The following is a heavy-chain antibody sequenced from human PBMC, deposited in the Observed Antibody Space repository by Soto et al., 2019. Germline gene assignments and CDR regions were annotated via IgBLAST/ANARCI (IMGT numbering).Heavy chain of an antibody. D-gene: IGHD1-7*01. V-gene: IGHV4-34*01. CDR1: GGSFSCYY. Sequence: PSETLSLTCAVYGGSFSCYYWIWIRQPPGKGLEWIGEINHSGSTNYNPSLKSRVTISVDTSKNQFSLKLSSVTAADTAVYYCARGRGGWNYGYYYCMDVWGQGTTVTVSS. CDR3: ARGRGGWNYGYYYCMDV. CDR2: INHSGST. J-gene: IGHJ6*02.